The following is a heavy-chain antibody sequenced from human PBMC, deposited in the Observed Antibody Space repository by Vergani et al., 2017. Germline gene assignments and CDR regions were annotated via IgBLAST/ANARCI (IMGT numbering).Heavy chain of an antibody. CDR2: IFSSGTT. CDR3: ARGSRAEGGSGADK. D-gene: IGHD6-13*01. CDR1: GGSVRTSIGYY. V-gene: IGHV4-61*01. Sequence: VQLQESSPGLVKPSQTLSLSCTVSGGSVRTSIGYYWTWIRQPPGEALVWFGEIFSSGTTNYNPSFKNRVTMSVDTSKNQFSLKLNGVTAADTAVYYCARGSRAEGGSGADKWGQGTLVTVSS. J-gene: IGHJ4*02.